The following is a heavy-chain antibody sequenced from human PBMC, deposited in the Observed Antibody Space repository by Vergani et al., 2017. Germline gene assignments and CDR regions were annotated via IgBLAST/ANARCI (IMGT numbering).Heavy chain of an antibody. CDR3: ARVAYGDLYYFDY. D-gene: IGHD4-17*01. CDR2: IWYDGSNK. J-gene: IGHJ4*02. CDR1: GFTFSSYG. Sequence: QVQLVESGGGVVQPGGSLRLSCAASGFTFSSYGMHWVRQAPGKGLEWVAVIWYDGSNKYYADSVKGRFTISRDNSKNTLYLQMNSLRAEDTAVYYCARVAYGDLYYFDYWGQGTLVTVSS. V-gene: IGHV3-33*01.